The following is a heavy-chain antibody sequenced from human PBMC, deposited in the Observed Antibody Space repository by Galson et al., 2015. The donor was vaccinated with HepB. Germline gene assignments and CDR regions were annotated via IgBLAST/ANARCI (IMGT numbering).Heavy chain of an antibody. CDR1: GYTFSSYA. V-gene: IGHV1-3*01. CDR3: ARGIGGNYWFDF. Sequence: SVKVSCKASGYTFSSYAMHWVRQAPGQKVEWMGWINAGNGYTKYSQKFQDRVAFSRDTSANTAHMELSSLRSEDTAVYYCARGIGGNYWFDFWGQGTLITVSS. D-gene: IGHD4-23*01. CDR2: INAGNGYT. J-gene: IGHJ4*02.